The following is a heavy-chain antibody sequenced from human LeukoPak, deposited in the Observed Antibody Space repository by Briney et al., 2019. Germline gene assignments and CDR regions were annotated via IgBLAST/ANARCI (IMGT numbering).Heavy chain of an antibody. CDR3: ATGGNEFDY. V-gene: IGHV1-2*02. J-gene: IGHJ4*02. CDR2: INPSSGGT. D-gene: IGHD4-23*01. Sequence: ASVKVSCKASGYTFTGYYMHWVRQAPGQGLEWTGWINPSSGGTNYAQKFQGRVTMTRDTSISTAYLELGRLKSDDTALYYCATGGNEFDYWGQGTLVTVSS. CDR1: GYTFTGYY.